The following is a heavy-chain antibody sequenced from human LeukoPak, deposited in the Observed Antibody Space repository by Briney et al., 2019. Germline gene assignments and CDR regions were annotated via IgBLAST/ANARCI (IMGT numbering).Heavy chain of an antibody. CDR3: ARTLYSGYDTDDY. V-gene: IGHV4-39*07. Sequence: SETLSLTCTVSGGSISSSSYYWGWIRQPPGKGLEWIGSIYYSGSTYYNPSLKSRVTISVDTSKNQFSLKLSSVTAADTAVYYCARTLYSGYDTDDYWGQGTLVTVSS. J-gene: IGHJ4*02. D-gene: IGHD5-12*01. CDR2: IYYSGST. CDR1: GGSISSSSYY.